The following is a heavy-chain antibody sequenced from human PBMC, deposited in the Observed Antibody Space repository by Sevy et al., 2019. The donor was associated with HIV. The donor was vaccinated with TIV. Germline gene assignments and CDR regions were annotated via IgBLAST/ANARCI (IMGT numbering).Heavy chain of an antibody. D-gene: IGHD6-13*01. CDR2: ISSSSSTI. CDR1: GFTFSSYW. Sequence: GGSLRLSCAASGFTFSSYWMNWVRQAPGKGLEWVSYISSSSSTIYYADSVKGRFTISRDNAKNSLYLQMNSLRDEDTAVYYCARDSSTGYYYYYYMDVWGKWTTVTVSS. V-gene: IGHV3-48*02. J-gene: IGHJ6*03. CDR3: ARDSSTGYYYYYYMDV.